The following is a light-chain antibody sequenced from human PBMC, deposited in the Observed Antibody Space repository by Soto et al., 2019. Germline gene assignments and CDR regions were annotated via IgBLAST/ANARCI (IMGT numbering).Light chain of an antibody. Sequence: EIVMTQSPATLSVSPGERATLSCRASQSVSNSLAWHQQKPGQAPRLLIYGASTRATGIPARFSGSGSGTAVTLSISSLQSEDFADYYWRQYSKGPWTFGQGTKVEI. J-gene: IGKJ1*01. CDR1: QSVSNS. CDR3: RQYSKGPWT. V-gene: IGKV3-15*01. CDR2: GAS.